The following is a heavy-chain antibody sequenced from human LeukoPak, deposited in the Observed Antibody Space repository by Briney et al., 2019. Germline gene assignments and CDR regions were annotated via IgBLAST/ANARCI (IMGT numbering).Heavy chain of an antibody. J-gene: IGHJ4*02. CDR2: ITGTGGR. CDR3: ARDYSDYGDYGEADY. CDR1: GFTLTNHG. V-gene: IGHV3-23*01. D-gene: IGHD4-17*01. Sequence: GGSLRLSCAVSGFTLTNHGVSWVRQAPGKGLEWVSIITGTGGRYYGDSVKGRFILSRDNSKNTVYLQMNSLRAEDTAVYYCARDYSDYGDYGEADYWGQGTLVTVSS.